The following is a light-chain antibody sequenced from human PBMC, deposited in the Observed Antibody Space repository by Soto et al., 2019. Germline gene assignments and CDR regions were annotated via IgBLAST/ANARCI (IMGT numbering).Light chain of an antibody. J-gene: IGKJ4*01. CDR1: QNISTY. Sequence: EIVLTQSPATLSLFPGERATLSCRASQNISTYLAWYQQKPGQAPRLLIYDASNRAPGTPDRFSGSGSGADLTLTISSLEPEDFALYYCQQRYNWPLTFGGGTKVDSK. CDR3: QQRYNWPLT. V-gene: IGKV3-11*01. CDR2: DAS.